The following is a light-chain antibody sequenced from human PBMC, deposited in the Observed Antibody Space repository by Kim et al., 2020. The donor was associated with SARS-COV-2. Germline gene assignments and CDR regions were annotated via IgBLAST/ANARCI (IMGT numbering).Light chain of an antibody. V-gene: IGLV4-69*01. CDR2: LISDGSH. CDR1: SGHSRND. J-gene: IGLJ3*02. CDR3: QTWATGIRV. Sequence: ASVTRTCTLSSGHSRNDIAWHQEQPEKGPRYLMNLISDGSHSKGDGIPDRFSGSSSGAERYLTISSLQSEDEADYYCQTWATGIRVFGGGTQLTVL.